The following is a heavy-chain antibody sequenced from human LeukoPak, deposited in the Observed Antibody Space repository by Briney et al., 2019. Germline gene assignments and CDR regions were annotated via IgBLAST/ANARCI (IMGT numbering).Heavy chain of an antibody. CDR2: ISYDGSNK. Sequence: PGGSLRLSCAASGFTFSSYFMHWVRQAPGKGLEWVAVISYDGSNKYYADSVKGRFTISRDNSKSTLYLQTNSLRAEDTAVYYCASLPRPDYWGQGTLVTVSS. J-gene: IGHJ4*02. D-gene: IGHD1-1*01. V-gene: IGHV3-30-3*01. CDR1: GFTFSSYF. CDR3: ASLPRPDY.